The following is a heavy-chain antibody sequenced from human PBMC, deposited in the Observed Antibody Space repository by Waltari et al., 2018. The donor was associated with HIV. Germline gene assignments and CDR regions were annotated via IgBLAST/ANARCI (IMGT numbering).Heavy chain of an antibody. J-gene: IGHJ4*02. Sequence: QVQLVQSGAEVKKPGSSVKVSCKASGGTFSSYAISWVRQAPGQGLEWMGGIIPIFGTANYAQKFQGRVTITADESTSTAYMELSSLRPEDTAVYYCASTVFRITAGRNPYYFDYWGQGTLVTVSS. D-gene: IGHD6-19*01. V-gene: IGHV1-69*01. CDR2: IIPIFGTA. CDR1: GGTFSSYA. CDR3: ASTVFRITAGRNPYYFDY.